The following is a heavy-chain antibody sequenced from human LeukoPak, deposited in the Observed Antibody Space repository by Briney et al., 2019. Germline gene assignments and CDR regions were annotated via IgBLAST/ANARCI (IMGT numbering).Heavy chain of an antibody. Sequence: SETLSLTCTVSGGSISSSSYYWGWIRQPPGKGLEWIGSIYYSGSTYYNPSLKSRVTISVDTSKNQFSLKLSSVTAADTAVYYCAKQALYYFDYWRQGTLVTVSS. J-gene: IGHJ4*02. CDR2: IYYSGST. CDR1: GGSISSSSYY. CDR3: AKQALYYFDY. V-gene: IGHV4-39*01.